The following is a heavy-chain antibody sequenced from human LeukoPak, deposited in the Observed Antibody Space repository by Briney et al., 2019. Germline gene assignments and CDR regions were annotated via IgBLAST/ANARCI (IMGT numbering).Heavy chain of an antibody. Sequence: GASVKVSCKASGYTFTSYGISWVRQAPGQGLEWMGGIILIFGTANYAQKFQGRVTITTDESTSTAYMELSSLRSEDTAVYYCASPLIAASLTNDAFDIWGQGTMVTVSS. CDR3: ASPLIAASLTNDAFDI. CDR2: IILIFGTA. D-gene: IGHD6-13*01. CDR1: GYTFTSYG. J-gene: IGHJ3*02. V-gene: IGHV1-69*05.